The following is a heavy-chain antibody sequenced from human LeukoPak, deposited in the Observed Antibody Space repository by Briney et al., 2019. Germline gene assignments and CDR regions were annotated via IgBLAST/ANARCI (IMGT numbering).Heavy chain of an antibody. D-gene: IGHD3-3*01. CDR2: IWYDGSNK. J-gene: IGHJ6*03. V-gene: IGHV3-33*06. CDR1: GFTFSSYG. CDR3: AKDYGDFWSGYPNYYYYYYMDV. Sequence: GGSLRLSCAASGFTFSSYGMHWVRQAPGKGLEWVAVIWYDGSNKYYADSVKGRFTISRDNSKNTLYLQMNSLRAEDTAVYYCAKDYGDFWSGYPNYYYYYYMDVWGKGTTVTVSS.